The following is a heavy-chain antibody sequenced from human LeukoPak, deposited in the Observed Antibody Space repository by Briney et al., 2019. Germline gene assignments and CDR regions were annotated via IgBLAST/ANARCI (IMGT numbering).Heavy chain of an antibody. CDR3: AREWYSSSWYSSYRGGYFDY. CDR1: GYKFTNYG. D-gene: IGHD6-13*01. J-gene: IGHJ4*02. V-gene: IGHV1-18*01. CDR2: TSAFNGET. Sequence: ASVKVSCKPSGYKFTNYGINWVRQAPGQGLEWMGWTSAFNGETYLAQNLQDRVTMTTDTSTGTVYMELRSLRSDDAAVYYCAREWYSSSWYSSYRGGYFDYWGQGTLVTVSS.